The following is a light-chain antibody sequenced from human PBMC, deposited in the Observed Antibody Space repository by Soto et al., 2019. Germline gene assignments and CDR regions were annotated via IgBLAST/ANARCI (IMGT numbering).Light chain of an antibody. CDR3: QQVGNSPGFT. CDR1: QSINSRY. J-gene: IGKJ3*01. V-gene: IGKV3-20*01. CDR2: DAS. Sequence: EIVLTQSPGTLSLSPGERATLSCRASQSINSRYLAWYQQKPGQAPRLLIYDASSRATGIPDRFSGSGSGTDFTVTISRLEPVDYAVYYCQQVGNSPGFTVGLWTKVYIK.